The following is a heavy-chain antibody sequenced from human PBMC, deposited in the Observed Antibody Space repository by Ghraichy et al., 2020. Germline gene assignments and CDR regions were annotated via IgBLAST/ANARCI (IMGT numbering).Heavy chain of an antibody. CDR2: ISWNSGSI. Sequence: GGSLRLSCAASGFTFDDYAMHWVRQAPGKGLEWVSGISWNSGSIGYADSVKGRFTISRDNAKNSLYLQMNSLRAEDTALYYCAKCGRKRARFAFDIWGQGTMVTVSS. D-gene: IGHD3-16*01. CDR1: GFTFDDYA. CDR3: AKCGRKRARFAFDI. V-gene: IGHV3-9*01. J-gene: IGHJ3*02.